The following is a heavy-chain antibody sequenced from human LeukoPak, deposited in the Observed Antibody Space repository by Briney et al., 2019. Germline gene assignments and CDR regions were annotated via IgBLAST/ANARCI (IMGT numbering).Heavy chain of an antibody. CDR3: ATEGPNYYMDV. CDR1: GGTFSKFG. J-gene: IGHJ6*03. Sequence: SVEVSCKASGGTFSKFGISWVRQAPGEGLEWMGGIIPMFGAANYAQKFQGRVTITTDESTTTAHMELSSLTSDDTAVYFCATEGPNYYMDVWGKGTTVTVSS. CDR2: IIPMFGAA. V-gene: IGHV1-69*05.